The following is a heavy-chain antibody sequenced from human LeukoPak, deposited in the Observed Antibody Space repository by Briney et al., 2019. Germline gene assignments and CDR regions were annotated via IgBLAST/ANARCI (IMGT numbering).Heavy chain of an antibody. J-gene: IGHJ4*02. CDR1: GFPFSSYG. D-gene: IGHD4-17*01. CDR2: IWYDGSNK. V-gene: IGHV3-33*01. Sequence: GGSLRLSCAASGFPFSSYGMHWVRQAPGKGLEWVAVIWYDGSNKYYADSVKGRFTISRDNAKNSLYLQMNSLRAEDTAVYYCARFDYADYLAFDYWGQGTLVTVSS. CDR3: ARFDYADYLAFDY.